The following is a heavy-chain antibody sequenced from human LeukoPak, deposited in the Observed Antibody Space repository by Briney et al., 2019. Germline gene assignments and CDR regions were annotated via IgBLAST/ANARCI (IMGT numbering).Heavy chain of an antibody. Sequence: GGSLRLSCEGSGFTFSNYAMHCVRQAPGQGLEWVAVISYDGRNKDYADSVKGRFTISRDNSKNTLYLQMSSLRVEDTAVYYCGRDRDRDIIGDGMDVWGKGTTVTVSS. V-gene: IGHV3-30*15. CDR2: ISYDGRNK. CDR3: GRDRDRDIIGDGMDV. J-gene: IGHJ6*04. D-gene: IGHD2-15*01. CDR1: GFTFSNYA.